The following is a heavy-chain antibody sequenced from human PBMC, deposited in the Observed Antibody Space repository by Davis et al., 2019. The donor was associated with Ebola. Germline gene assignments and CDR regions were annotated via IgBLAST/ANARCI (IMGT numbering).Heavy chain of an antibody. Sequence: SETLSLTCAVYGGSFSGYYWSWIRQPPGKGLEWIGEINHSGSTNYNPSLKSRVTISVDTSKNPFSLKLSSVTAADTAVYYCARSSRSYCTNGVCYPYYFDYWGQGTLVTVSS. J-gene: IGHJ4*02. CDR3: ARSSRSYCTNGVCYPYYFDY. CDR2: INHSGST. CDR1: GGSFSGYY. D-gene: IGHD2-8*01. V-gene: IGHV4-34*01.